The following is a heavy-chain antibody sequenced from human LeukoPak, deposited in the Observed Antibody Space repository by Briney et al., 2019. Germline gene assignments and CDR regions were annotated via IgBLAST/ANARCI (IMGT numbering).Heavy chain of an antibody. V-gene: IGHV4-30-4*08. CDR1: GGSISSGDYY. D-gene: IGHD3-3*01. J-gene: IGHJ3*02. CDR2: IYYSGST. CDR3: ARASYYDFWSGYSGAFDI. Sequence: SETLSLTCTVSGGSISSGDYYGSWIRQPPGKGLEWIGYIYYSGSTYYNPSLKSRVTISVDTSKNQFSLKLSSVTAADTAVYYCARASYYDFWSGYSGAFDIWGQGTMVTVSS.